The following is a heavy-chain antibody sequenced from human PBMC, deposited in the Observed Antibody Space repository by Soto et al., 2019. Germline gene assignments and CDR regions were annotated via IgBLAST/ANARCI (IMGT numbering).Heavy chain of an antibody. D-gene: IGHD4-17*01. CDR1: GGSISSYY. CDR3: ARGRLRKGWFDP. Sequence: SETLSLTCTVSGGSISSYYWSWIRQPPGKGLEWIGYIYYSGGTNYNPSLKSRVTISVDTSKNQFSLKLSSVTAADTAVYYCARGRLRKGWFDPWGQGTLVTVSS. V-gene: IGHV4-59*01. CDR2: IYYSGGT. J-gene: IGHJ5*02.